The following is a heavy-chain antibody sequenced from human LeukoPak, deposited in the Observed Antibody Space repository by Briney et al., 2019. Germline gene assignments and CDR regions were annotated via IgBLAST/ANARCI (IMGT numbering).Heavy chain of an antibody. CDR2: ISGSGGST. CDR3: AKDFPVGLVLYYYYGMDV. CDR1: GFTFSSYA. J-gene: IGHJ6*02. Sequence: GGSLRLSCAASGFTFSSYAMSWVRQAPGKGLEWVSAISGSGGSTYYADSVEGRFTISRDNSKNTLYLQMNSLRAEDTAVYYCAKDFPVGLVLYYYYGMDVWGQGTTVTVSS. V-gene: IGHV3-23*01. D-gene: IGHD1-26*01.